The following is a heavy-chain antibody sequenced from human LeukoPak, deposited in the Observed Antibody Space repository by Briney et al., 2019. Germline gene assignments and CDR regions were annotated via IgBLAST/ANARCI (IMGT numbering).Heavy chain of an antibody. V-gene: IGHV4-34*01. CDR2: INHSGST. D-gene: IGHD3-22*01. CDR3: ASRTYYYDSSGYYLPTAFDY. CDR1: GGSFSGYY. J-gene: IGHJ4*02. Sequence: SETLSLTCAVYGGSFSGYYWSWIRQPPGKGLEWFGEINHSGSTNYNPSLKSRVTISVDTSKNQFSLKLSSVTAADTAVYYCASRTYYYDSSGYYLPTAFDYWGQGTLVTVSS.